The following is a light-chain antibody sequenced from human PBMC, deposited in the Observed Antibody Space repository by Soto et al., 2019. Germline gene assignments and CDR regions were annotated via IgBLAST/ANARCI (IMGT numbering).Light chain of an antibody. CDR2: EVT. Sequence: QSVLTQPPSASGSPGQSVTISCTGTSSDVGGHNYVSWYQQHPGKAPKLMIYEVTQRPSGVPDRFSGSKSGNTVSLTVSGLQAEDEADYYCCSYAGNNNVFGTGTKLTVL. CDR1: SSDVGGHNY. CDR3: CSYAGNNNV. J-gene: IGLJ1*01. V-gene: IGLV2-8*01.